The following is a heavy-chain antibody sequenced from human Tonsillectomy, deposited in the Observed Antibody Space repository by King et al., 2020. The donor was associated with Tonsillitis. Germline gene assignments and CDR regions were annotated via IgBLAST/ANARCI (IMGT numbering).Heavy chain of an antibody. V-gene: IGHV3-53*01. Sequence: AQLVQSGGGLIQPGGSLRLSCAASGFTVSSNYMSWVRQAPGKGLEWVSVIYSDGSTYYADSVKGRFTISRDNSKNTLYLQMTSLRAEDTAVYYCARDDPTPYYDNTGYYRDYWGQGTLVTVSS. CDR1: GFTVSSNY. D-gene: IGHD3-22*01. CDR3: ARDDPTPYYDNTGYYRDY. CDR2: IYSDGST. J-gene: IGHJ4*02.